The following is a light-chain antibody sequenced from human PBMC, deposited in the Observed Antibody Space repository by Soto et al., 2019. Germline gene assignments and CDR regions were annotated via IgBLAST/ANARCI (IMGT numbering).Light chain of an antibody. CDR3: CSYAGSSNWV. CDR2: EDT. Sequence: QSALTQPASVSGSPAQSITISCTGTSSDVGNYNLVSWYQHHPGKAPKLIIYEDTKRPSGVSNRFSGSKSGNTASLTISGLQAEDEADYYCCSYAGSSNWVFGGGTKVTVL. J-gene: IGLJ3*02. CDR1: SSDVGNYNL. V-gene: IGLV2-23*01.